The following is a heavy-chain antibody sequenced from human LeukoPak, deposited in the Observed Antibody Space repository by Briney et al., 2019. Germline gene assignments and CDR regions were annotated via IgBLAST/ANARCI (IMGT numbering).Heavy chain of an antibody. Sequence: SETLSLTCAVSGYSISSGYYWGWIRPPPGKGLEWIGSIYHSGSTYYNPSLKSRVTISVDTSKNQFSLKLSSATAADTAVYYCARLYCSSTSCPENWFDPWGQGTLVTVSS. J-gene: IGHJ5*02. CDR3: ARLYCSSTSCPENWFDP. V-gene: IGHV4-38-2*01. CDR2: IYHSGST. D-gene: IGHD2-2*01. CDR1: GYSISSGYY.